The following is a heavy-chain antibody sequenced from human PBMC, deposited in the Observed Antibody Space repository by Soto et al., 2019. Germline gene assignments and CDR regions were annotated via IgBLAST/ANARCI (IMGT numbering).Heavy chain of an antibody. J-gene: IGHJ4*02. CDR3: ASSQKGYNWNYFDH. CDR2: VFYTGFT. Sequence: QLQLQESGPGLVKPSETLSLTCAVSGGSISGSYYYWGWLRQSPGRGPEWIGSVFYTGFTSYNPALGGRVSVSVDTSKNQFSLKVSAVTAADTAVYYCASSQKGYNWNYFDHWGQGALVTVAS. D-gene: IGHD1-20*01. V-gene: IGHV4-39*01. CDR1: GGSISGSYYY.